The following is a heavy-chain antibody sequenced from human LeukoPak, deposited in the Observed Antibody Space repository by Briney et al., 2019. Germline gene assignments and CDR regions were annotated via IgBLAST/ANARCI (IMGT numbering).Heavy chain of an antibody. CDR2: ISYDGSNK. V-gene: IGHV3-30*04. J-gene: IGHJ4*02. CDR1: GFTFSSYA. D-gene: IGHD2-2*01. CDR3: ARDLRYCSSTSCPRGFDY. Sequence: GGSLRLSCAASGFTFSSYAMHWVRQAPGKGLEWVAVISYDGSNKYYADSVKGRFTISRVNSKNTLYLQMNSLRAEDTAVYYCARDLRYCSSTSCPRGFDYWGQGTLVTVSS.